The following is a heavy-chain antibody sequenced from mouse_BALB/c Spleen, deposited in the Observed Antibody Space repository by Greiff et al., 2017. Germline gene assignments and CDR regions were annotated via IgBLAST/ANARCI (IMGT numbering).Heavy chain of an antibody. Sequence: QVQLKQPGAELVKPGTSVKLSCKASGYNFTSYWINWVKLRPGQGLEWIGDIYPGSGSTNYNEKFKSKATLTVDTSSSTAYMQLSSLASEDSALYYCARWLDYWGQGTTLTVSS. CDR3: ARWLDY. D-gene: IGHD2-2*01. CDR1: GYNFTSYW. CDR2: IYPGSGST. V-gene: IGHV1-55*01. J-gene: IGHJ2*01.